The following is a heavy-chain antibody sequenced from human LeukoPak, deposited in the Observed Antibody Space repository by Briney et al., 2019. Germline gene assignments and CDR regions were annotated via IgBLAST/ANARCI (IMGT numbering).Heavy chain of an antibody. CDR1: GFTFCSYA. V-gene: IGHV3-23*01. J-gene: IGHJ4*02. Sequence: GGSLRLSCAASGFTFCSYAMSWVRQAPRKGLEWVSAISGSGGSTYYADSVKGRFTISRDNSKNTLYLQMNSLRAEDTAVYYCAKGRVPAASPPPDDYWGQGTLVTVSS. CDR3: AKGRVPAASPPPDDY. CDR2: ISGSGGST. D-gene: IGHD2-2*01.